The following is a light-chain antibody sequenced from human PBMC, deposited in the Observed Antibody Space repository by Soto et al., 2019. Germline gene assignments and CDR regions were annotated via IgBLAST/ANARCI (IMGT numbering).Light chain of an antibody. CDR3: LKYNNWPCT. V-gene: IGKV3-15*01. Sequence: EIVVTQSPATLSVSPGERSTLSCRASQSVSSNIAWYQQKPGQAPRLLIYGASTRATGVSARLSGSGSGTEISLTVTSTQFDDFAVYQRLKYNNWPCTLGQGTKVDIK. J-gene: IGKJ1*01. CDR1: QSVSSN. CDR2: GAS.